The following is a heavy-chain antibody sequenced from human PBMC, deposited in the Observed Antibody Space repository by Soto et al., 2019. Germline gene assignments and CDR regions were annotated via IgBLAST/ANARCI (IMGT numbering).Heavy chain of an antibody. V-gene: IGHV4-39*07. J-gene: IGHJ6*02. CDR3: ARDGVGQQLVHYYYYYGMDV. Sequence: SETLSLTCTVSGGSISSSSYYWGWIRQPPGKGLEWIGSIYYSGSTYYNPSLKSRVTISVDTSKNQFSLKLSSVTAADTTVYYCARDGVGQQLVHYYYYYGMDVWGQGTTVTVSS. CDR2: IYYSGST. CDR1: GGSISSSSYY. D-gene: IGHD6-13*01.